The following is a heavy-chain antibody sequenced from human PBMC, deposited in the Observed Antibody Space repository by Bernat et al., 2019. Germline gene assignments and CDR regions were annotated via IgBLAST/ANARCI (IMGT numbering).Heavy chain of an antibody. Sequence: QVQLVESGGGVVQPGRSLRLSCAASGFTFSSYAMHWVRQAPGKGLEWVAVISYDGSNKYYADSVKGRFTISRDNSKNTLYLQMNSLIAEDTAVYYCAREGVLRSVFDYWGQGTLVTVSS. CDR1: GFTFSSYA. J-gene: IGHJ4*02. CDR2: ISYDGSNK. D-gene: IGHD3-16*01. CDR3: AREGVLRSVFDY. V-gene: IGHV3-30-3*01.